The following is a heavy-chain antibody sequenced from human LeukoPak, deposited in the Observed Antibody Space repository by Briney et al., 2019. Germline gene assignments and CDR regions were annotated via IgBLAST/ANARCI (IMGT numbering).Heavy chain of an antibody. V-gene: IGHV1-2*06. CDR2: INPNSGGT. Sequence: ASVKVSCKASGYTFTGYYMHWVRQAPGQGLEWMGRINPNSGGTNYAQKFQGRVTMTRDTSISTAYMELSRLRSDDTAVYYCASDVTYYYDSSGYGRGYWGQGTLVTVSS. J-gene: IGHJ4*02. CDR3: ASDVTYYYDSSGYGRGY. D-gene: IGHD3-22*01. CDR1: GYTFTGYY.